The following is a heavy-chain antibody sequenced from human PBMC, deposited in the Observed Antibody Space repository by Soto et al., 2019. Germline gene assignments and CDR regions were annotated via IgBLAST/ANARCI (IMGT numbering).Heavy chain of an antibody. V-gene: IGHV1-18*01. CDR3: ARGRYGDY. J-gene: IGHJ4*02. D-gene: IGHD1-1*01. CDR2: ISAHNDNT. CDR1: GYTFTTYG. Sequence: QVHLVQSGAEVRKPGASVKVSCKGSGYTFTTYGITWVRQAPGQGLEWMGWISAHNDNTNYAQKVQGRVTVTRDTPTSTAYMELRNLRSDETAVYYCARGRYGDYWGQGALVTVSS.